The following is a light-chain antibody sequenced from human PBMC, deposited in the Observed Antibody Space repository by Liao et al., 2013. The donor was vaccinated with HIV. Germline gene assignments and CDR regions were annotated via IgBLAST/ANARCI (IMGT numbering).Light chain of an antibody. CDR2: HDT. V-gene: IGLV3-1*01. CDR3: HVWDTSALV. Sequence: SFELTQPPSVSVSPGQTANITCSGDTWGEKSASWYQQRPGQSPLLVIYHDTRRPSGIPARFSGSKSGNTATLTISGTQAMDEAVYFCHVWDTSALVFGGGTMLTVL. J-gene: IGLJ2*01. CDR1: TWGEKS.